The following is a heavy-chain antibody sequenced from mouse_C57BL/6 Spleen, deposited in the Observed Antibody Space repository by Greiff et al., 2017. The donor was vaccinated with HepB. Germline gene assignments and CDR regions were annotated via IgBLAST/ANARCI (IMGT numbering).Heavy chain of an antibody. J-gene: IGHJ4*01. CDR3: ARHRDYYGSSLYAMDY. CDR2: ISSGGSYT. CDR1: GFTFSSYG. D-gene: IGHD1-1*01. V-gene: IGHV5-6*01. Sequence: EVHLVESGGDLVKPGGSLKLSCAASGFTFSSYGMSWVRQTPDKRLEWVATISSGGSYTYYPDSVKGRFTISRDNAKNTLYLQMSSLKSEDTAMYYCARHRDYYGSSLYAMDYWGQGTSVTVSS.